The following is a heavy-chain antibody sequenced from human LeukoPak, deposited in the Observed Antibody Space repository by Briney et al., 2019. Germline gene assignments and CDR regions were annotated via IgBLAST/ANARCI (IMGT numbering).Heavy chain of an antibody. CDR2: IYKTGST. Sequence: SETLSHTCTVSGGSISSGSYYWNWIRQPAGKGLEWIGRIYKTGSTNYNPSLKSRVTISVDTSKNQFSLKLSSVTAADTAVYYCAREGLNMVRGIIPKEAWGWFDPWGQGTLVTVSS. CDR1: GGSISSGSYY. J-gene: IGHJ5*02. CDR3: AREGLNMVRGIIPKEAWGWFDP. D-gene: IGHD3-10*01. V-gene: IGHV4-61*02.